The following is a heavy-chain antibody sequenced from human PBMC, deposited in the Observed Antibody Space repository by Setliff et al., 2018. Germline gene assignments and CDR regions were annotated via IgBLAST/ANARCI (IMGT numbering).Heavy chain of an antibody. CDR1: ADSMNNNF. CDR2: IYPDGTT. Sequence: SETLSLTCIVSADSMNNNFWTWIRRPPGEGLEWIGYIYPDGTTNYNPSLKSRMTISLDMSKNQFSLTLRSVTAADTAMYYCARGINSVSWTPKYWGRGTLVTVSS. D-gene: IGHD6-13*01. J-gene: IGHJ4*02. V-gene: IGHV4-4*08. CDR3: ARGINSVSWTPKY.